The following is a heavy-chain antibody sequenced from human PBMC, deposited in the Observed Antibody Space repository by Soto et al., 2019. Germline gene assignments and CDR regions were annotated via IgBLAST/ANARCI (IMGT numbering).Heavy chain of an antibody. CDR1: GYTFTGYY. CDR2: INPNSGGT. J-gene: IGHJ1*01. D-gene: IGHD2-2*01. CDR3: ARYCSSTSCYYYFQH. V-gene: IGHV1-2*02. Sequence: ASVRVSCKASGYTFTGYYMHWVRQAPGQGLEWMGWINPNSGGTNYAQKFQGRVTMTRDTSISTAYMELSRLRSDDTAVYYCARYCSSTSCYYYFQHRGQGTLVTVS.